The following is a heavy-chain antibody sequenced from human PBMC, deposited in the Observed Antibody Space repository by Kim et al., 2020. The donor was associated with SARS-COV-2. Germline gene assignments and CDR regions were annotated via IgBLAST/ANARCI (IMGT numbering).Heavy chain of an antibody. CDR3: ASLGTPVTRDFDN. Sequence: ASVKVSCKVSENTLAEVSIHWVRQAPGKGLEWMGGFDPKDGKTIYAEKFQGRFRMTEDTSTDTAYMRLSSLRFEDTADYYCASLGTPVTRDFDNWGQGTL. CDR2: FDPKDGKT. D-gene: IGHD4-17*01. V-gene: IGHV1-24*01. CDR1: ENTLAEVS. J-gene: IGHJ4*02.